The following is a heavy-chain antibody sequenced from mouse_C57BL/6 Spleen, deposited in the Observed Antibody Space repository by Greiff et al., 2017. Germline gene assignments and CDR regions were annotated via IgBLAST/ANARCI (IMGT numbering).Heavy chain of an antibody. CDR3: ARGGTTVPFDY. Sequence: VQLQQPGPELVKPGASVKISCKASGYAFSSSWMNWVKQRPGKGLEWIGRIYPGDGDTNYNGKFKGKATLTADKSSSTAYMQLSSLTSEDSAVYFCARGGTTVPFDYWGQGTTLTVSS. CDR2: IYPGDGDT. CDR1: GYAFSSSW. V-gene: IGHV1-82*01. D-gene: IGHD1-1*01. J-gene: IGHJ2*01.